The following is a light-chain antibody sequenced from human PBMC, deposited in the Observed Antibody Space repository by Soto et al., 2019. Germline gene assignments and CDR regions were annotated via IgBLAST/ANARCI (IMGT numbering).Light chain of an antibody. Sequence: DIQLTQSPSFLSASVGDRVTITCRASQGISSNLAWYQQKPGKAPNLLIYAASSLQSGVPSRFSGSGFGTEFTLTSISLQPEAFATYCCQQVNGYPHTFGPGTKLEIK. CDR1: QGISSN. V-gene: IGKV1-9*01. CDR2: AAS. J-gene: IGKJ2*01. CDR3: QQVNGYPHT.